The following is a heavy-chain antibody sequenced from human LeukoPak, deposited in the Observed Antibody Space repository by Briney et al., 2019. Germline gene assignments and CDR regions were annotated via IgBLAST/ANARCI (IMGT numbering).Heavy chain of an antibody. Sequence: ASVKVSCKASGYTFTSYGISWVRQAPGQGLEWMGWISAYNGNTNYAQKLQGRVTMTTDTSTSTAYMELRSLRSDDTAVYYCARGEDQLPTSYYYYYYGMDVWGQGTTATVSS. CDR2: ISAYNGNT. V-gene: IGHV1-18*01. CDR1: GYTFTSYG. CDR3: ARGEDQLPTSYYYYYYGMDV. D-gene: IGHD2-2*01. J-gene: IGHJ6*02.